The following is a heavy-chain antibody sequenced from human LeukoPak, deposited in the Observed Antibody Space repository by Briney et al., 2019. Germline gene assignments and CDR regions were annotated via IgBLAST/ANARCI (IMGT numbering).Heavy chain of an antibody. CDR1: GGTFSSYA. V-gene: IGHV1-69*13. Sequence: ASVKVSCKASGGTFSSYAISWVRQAPGQGLEWMGGIIPIFGTANYAQKFQGRVTITADESTSTAYMELSSLRSEDTAVYYCARGRSDGGYDSGDMDVWGKGTTVTVSS. D-gene: IGHD5-12*01. J-gene: IGHJ6*04. CDR3: ARGRSDGGYDSGDMDV. CDR2: IIPIFGTA.